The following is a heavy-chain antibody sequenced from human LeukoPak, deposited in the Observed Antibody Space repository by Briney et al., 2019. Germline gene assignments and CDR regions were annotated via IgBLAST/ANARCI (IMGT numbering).Heavy chain of an antibody. V-gene: IGHV3-21*01. Sequence: GGSLRLSCAASGFTFSSYSMNWVRQAPGKGLEWVSSISSSSSYIYYADSVKGRFTISRDNAKNSLYLQMNSLRAEDTAVYYCARSHRLTDLAGRRPRYYYYYYGMDVWGQGTTVTVSS. CDR3: ARSHRLTDLAGRRPRYYYYYYGMDV. CDR1: GFTFSSYS. D-gene: IGHD3-10*01. J-gene: IGHJ6*02. CDR2: ISSSSSYI.